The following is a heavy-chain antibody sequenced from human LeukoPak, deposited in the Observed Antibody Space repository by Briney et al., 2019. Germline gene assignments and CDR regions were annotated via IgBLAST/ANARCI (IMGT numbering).Heavy chain of an antibody. V-gene: IGHV4-34*01. CDR3: ARGYPHYYDRRFAFDI. J-gene: IGHJ3*02. CDR1: GGSFSGYY. CDR2: INHSGST. Sequence: SETLSLTCAVYGGSFSGYYWSWIRQPPGKGLEWIGEINHSGSTNYNPSLKSRVTISVDTSKNQFSLKLSSVTAADTAVYYCARGYPHYYDRRFAFDIWGQGTMVTVSS. D-gene: IGHD3-22*01.